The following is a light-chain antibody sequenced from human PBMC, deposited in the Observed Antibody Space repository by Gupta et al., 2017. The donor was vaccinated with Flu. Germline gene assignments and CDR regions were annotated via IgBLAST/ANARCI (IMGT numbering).Light chain of an antibody. V-gene: IGKV1-33*01. CDR3: QQFDDGPHIS. Sequence: DIQMTQSPTSLSASVGDRVAITCQANQDISNYLNWYQQKPGKAPKLLIYEASTLETGVPSRFSGTGSATEFTLTISSRQAEDTATYYCQQFDDGPHISFGPGTKVDV. CDR2: EAS. CDR1: QDISNY. J-gene: IGKJ3*01.